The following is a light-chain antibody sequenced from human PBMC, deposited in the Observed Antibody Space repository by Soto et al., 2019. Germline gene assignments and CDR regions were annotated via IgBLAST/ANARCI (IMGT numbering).Light chain of an antibody. J-gene: IGKJ4*01. CDR2: WAS. CDR3: QQYYSSSLT. V-gene: IGKV4-1*01. CDR1: QSVLYSSNNKNH. Sequence: DIVMTQSPDSLAVSLGERATINCKSSQSVLYSSNNKNHLAWYQQKPGQPPKLLIHWASSRDSGVPDRFSGSGSGTDFILTISSLQDDDLAVYYCQQYYSSSLTFGGGTKVEIK.